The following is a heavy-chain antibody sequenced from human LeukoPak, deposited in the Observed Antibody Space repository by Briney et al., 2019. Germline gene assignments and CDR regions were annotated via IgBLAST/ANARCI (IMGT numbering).Heavy chain of an antibody. CDR2: IYYSGST. Sequence: SETLSLTCTVSGGSISSYYWSWIRQPPGKGLEWIGYIYYSGSTNYNPSLKSRVTISVDTSKNQFSLKLSSVTAADTAVYYCARRIDGYAFSQANNAFDIWGQGTMVTVSS. J-gene: IGHJ3*02. CDR3: ARRIDGYAFSQANNAFDI. D-gene: IGHD5-24*01. CDR1: GGSISSYY. V-gene: IGHV4-59*01.